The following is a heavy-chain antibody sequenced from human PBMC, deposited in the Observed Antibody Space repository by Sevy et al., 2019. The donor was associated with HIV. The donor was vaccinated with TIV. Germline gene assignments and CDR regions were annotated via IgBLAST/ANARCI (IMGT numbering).Heavy chain of an antibody. D-gene: IGHD3-3*01. V-gene: IGHV4-39*01. CDR1: GGSISSSSYY. CDR3: ASQGPDITIFGVVIPRDYYYYGMDV. Sequence: SETLSLTCTVSGGSISSSSYYWGWIRQPPGKGLEWLGSIYYSGSTYYTPSLKSRFTISVDTSKNQFSLKLSSVTAADTAVYYCASQGPDITIFGVVIPRDYYYYGMDVWGQGTTVTVSS. J-gene: IGHJ6*02. CDR2: IYYSGST.